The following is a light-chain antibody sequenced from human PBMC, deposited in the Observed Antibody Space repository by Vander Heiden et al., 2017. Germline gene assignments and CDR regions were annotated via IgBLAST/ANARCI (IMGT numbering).Light chain of an antibody. Sequence: DIQMTQSPSFLSASVGDRVTLTCQASQDITNYLNWYQQKPGKAPKLLIYDASNLETGVPSRFSGGGSGTDFTLTISSLQPEDIGTYFCQQDDELPLTFGGGTKVE. CDR3: QQDDELPLT. CDR1: QDITNY. CDR2: DAS. J-gene: IGKJ4*01. V-gene: IGKV1-33*01.